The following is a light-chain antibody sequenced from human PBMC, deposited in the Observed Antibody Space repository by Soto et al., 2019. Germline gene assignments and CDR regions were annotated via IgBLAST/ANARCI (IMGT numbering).Light chain of an antibody. CDR1: QSVSSY. J-gene: IGKJ4*01. CDR3: QQRSNWPPALT. V-gene: IGKV3-11*01. Sequence: EIVLTQSPATLSLSPGDTATLSCRASQSVSSYLAWYQQKPGQAPRLLIYDASNRATGIPAKFSGSGSGTDFTLTISSLEPEDFAVYYCQQRSNWPPALTFVGGTKVEIK. CDR2: DAS.